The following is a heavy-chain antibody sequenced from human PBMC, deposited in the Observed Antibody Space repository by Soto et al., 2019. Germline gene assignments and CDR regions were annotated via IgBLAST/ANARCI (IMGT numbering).Heavy chain of an antibody. Sequence: PGGSLRLSCAAAGFTFSGYAMSWVRQAPGKGLEWVSAISGSGGSTYYADSVKGRFTISRDNSKNTLYLQMNSLRAEDTAIYYCAKGIFPITIFGVVPTYYYYYGMDVWGQGTTVTVSS. CDR1: GFTFSGYA. J-gene: IGHJ6*02. CDR2: ISGSGGST. D-gene: IGHD3-3*01. V-gene: IGHV3-23*01. CDR3: AKGIFPITIFGVVPTYYYYYGMDV.